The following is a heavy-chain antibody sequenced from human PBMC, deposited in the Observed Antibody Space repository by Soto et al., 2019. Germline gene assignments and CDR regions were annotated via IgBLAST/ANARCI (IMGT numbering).Heavy chain of an antibody. Sequence: SETLSLTCTVYGGSFSGYYWSWIRQRPGKGLEWIGEINHSGSTNYNPSLKSRVTISVDTSKNRFSLKLSSVTAADTAVYYCATDCSGGSCPFDAFDIWGQGTMVTVSS. CDR1: GGSFSGYY. CDR3: ATDCSGGSCPFDAFDI. V-gene: IGHV4-34*01. D-gene: IGHD2-15*01. J-gene: IGHJ3*02. CDR2: INHSGST.